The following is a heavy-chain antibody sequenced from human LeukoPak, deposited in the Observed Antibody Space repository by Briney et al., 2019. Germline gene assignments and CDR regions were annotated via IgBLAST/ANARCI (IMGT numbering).Heavy chain of an antibody. CDR2: IYNSGNT. V-gene: IGHV4-61*02. J-gene: IGHJ3*02. CDR3: ARVMNGRDGTFDI. CDR1: GDSIAGDTYY. D-gene: IGHD1-1*01. Sequence: SETLSLTCTVSGDSIAGDTYYWSWVRQPAGKGLEWIGRIYNSGNTNYSPSLNSRVTISLDTSKSLLSLKLTSVTAADTAVYYCARVMNGRDGTFDIWGQGTMATVSS.